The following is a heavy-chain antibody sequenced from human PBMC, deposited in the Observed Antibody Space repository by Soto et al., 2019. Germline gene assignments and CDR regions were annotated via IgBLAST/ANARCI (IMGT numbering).Heavy chain of an antibody. J-gene: IGHJ6*02. D-gene: IGHD2-15*01. V-gene: IGHV3-33*01. Sequence: QVQLVESGGGVVQPGRSLRLSCAASGFTFSSYGMHWVRQAPGKGLEWVAVIWYDGSNKYYADSVKGRFTISRDNSKNTLYLQMNSLRADVTAVYYCAREPGGIVVVVAATYGMDDWGQGTTVTVSS. CDR1: GFTFSSYG. CDR2: IWYDGSNK. CDR3: AREPGGIVVVVAATYGMDD.